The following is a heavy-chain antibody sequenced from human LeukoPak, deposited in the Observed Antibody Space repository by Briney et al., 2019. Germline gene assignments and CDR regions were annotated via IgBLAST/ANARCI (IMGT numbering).Heavy chain of an antibody. J-gene: IGHJ3*02. CDR3: ARSVGATTTRAFHI. D-gene: IGHD1-26*01. CDR1: GGSISSYY. CDR2: IYYSGST. V-gene: IGHV4-59*08. Sequence: PSETLSLTCTVSGGSISSYYWSWIRQPPGKGLEWIGYIYYSGSTNYNPSLKSRVTISVDTSKNQFSLKLSSVTAADTAVYYCARSVGATTTRAFHIWGQGTMVTVSS.